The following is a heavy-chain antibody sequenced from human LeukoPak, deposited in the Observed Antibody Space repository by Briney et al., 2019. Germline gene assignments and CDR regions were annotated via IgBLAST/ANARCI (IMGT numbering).Heavy chain of an antibody. J-gene: IGHJ4*02. Sequence: ASVKVSCKASGYTFTSYYMHWVQQAPGHGLEWMGIINPSGGSTSYAQKFQGRVTMSRDTSTSTVYMELSSLRSEDTAVYYCARGSRYYDSSGYYFDYWGQGTLVTVSS. CDR1: GYTFTSYY. CDR3: ARGSRYYDSSGYYFDY. D-gene: IGHD3-22*01. V-gene: IGHV1-46*01. CDR2: INPSGGST.